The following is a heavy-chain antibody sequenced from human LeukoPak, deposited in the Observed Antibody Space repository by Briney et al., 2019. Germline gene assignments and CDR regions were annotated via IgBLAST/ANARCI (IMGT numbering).Heavy chain of an antibody. D-gene: IGHD3-22*01. V-gene: IGHV3-21*01. Sequence: GGSLRLSCAASGFTFSNYGMNWVRQAPGKGLEWVSSISSSSSFISYADSVKGRFTVSRDNAKNSLYLQMNSLRAEDTAVYYCARDHYYYDSSGYYYYFDYWGQGTLVTVSS. J-gene: IGHJ4*02. CDR2: ISSSSSFI. CDR1: GFTFSNYG. CDR3: ARDHYYYDSSGYYYYFDY.